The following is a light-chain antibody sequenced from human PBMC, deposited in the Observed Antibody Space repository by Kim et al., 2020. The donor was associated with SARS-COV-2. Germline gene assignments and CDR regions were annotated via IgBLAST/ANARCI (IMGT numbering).Light chain of an antibody. Sequence: ASVGDRVTITCRASQAIGSWLAWYQQKPGRAPKLLIYAASSLQSGVPSRFSGSGSGTNFTLTVTSLQPEDFATYYCQKNNSVPLTFGGGTKVDIK. J-gene: IGKJ4*01. V-gene: IGKV1D-12*01. CDR1: QAIGSW. CDR3: QKNNSVPLT. CDR2: AAS.